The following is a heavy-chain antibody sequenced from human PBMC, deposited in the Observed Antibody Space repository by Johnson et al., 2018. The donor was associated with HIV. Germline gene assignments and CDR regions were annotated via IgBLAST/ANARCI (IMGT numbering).Heavy chain of an antibody. CDR1: GFTFSSYA. V-gene: IGHV3-30-3*01. Sequence: QVQLVESGGGVVQPGRSLRLSCAASGFTFSSYAMHWVRQAPGKGLEWVAVISYDGSNKYYADSVKGRFTISRDNSKNTLYLQMNSLRAEDTAVYYCAKELKSGSYPVRGLFGLRWTRWG. J-gene: IGHJ1*01. CDR2: ISYDGSNK. CDR3: AKELKSGSYPVRGLFGLRWTR. D-gene: IGHD1-26*01.